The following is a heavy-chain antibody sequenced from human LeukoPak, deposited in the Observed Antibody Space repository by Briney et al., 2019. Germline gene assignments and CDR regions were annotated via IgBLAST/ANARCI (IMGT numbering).Heavy chain of an antibody. Sequence: AESMTISCPASGYSIPIYWISWVRQVSGKVLEWLGIISPTNSDTRDRTSFQGRATISVATSVTTAYLLLSRLRDSATAFYYWARHSYDEIRTGTTPPDDWGQGTLLTISS. J-gene: IGHJ4*02. CDR2: ISPTNSDT. CDR3: ARHSYDEIRTGTTPPDD. D-gene: IGHD1-7*01. V-gene: IGHV5-51*01. CDR1: GYSIPIYW.